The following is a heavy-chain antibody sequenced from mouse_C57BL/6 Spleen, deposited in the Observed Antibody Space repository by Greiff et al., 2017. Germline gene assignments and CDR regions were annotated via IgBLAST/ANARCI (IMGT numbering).Heavy chain of an antibody. CDR3: ARGPSYGGYSGAMDY. CDR1: GFNIKNTY. Sequence: EVQLQQSVAELVRPGASVKLSCTASGFNIKNTYMHWVKQRPEQGLEWIGRIDPANGNTKYAPKFPGKATITADTSSHTAYLQLSSLTSEDTAIYYGARGPSYGGYSGAMDYWGQGTSVTVSS. V-gene: IGHV14-3*01. CDR2: IDPANGNT. J-gene: IGHJ4*01. D-gene: IGHD2-10*01.